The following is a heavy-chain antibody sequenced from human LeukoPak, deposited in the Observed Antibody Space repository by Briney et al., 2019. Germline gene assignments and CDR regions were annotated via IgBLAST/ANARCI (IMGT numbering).Heavy chain of an antibody. Sequence: PSETLSLTCTVSGGSISSGGYYWRWIRQHPGKGLEWIGYIYYSGSTYYNPSLKSRVTISVDTSKNQFSLKLSSVTAADTAVYYCARDPSFDEDGVPLASHAFDIWGQGTMVTVSS. CDR2: IYYSGST. V-gene: IGHV4-31*03. J-gene: IGHJ3*02. CDR3: ARDPSFDEDGVPLASHAFDI. D-gene: IGHD3-16*02. CDR1: GGSISSGGYY.